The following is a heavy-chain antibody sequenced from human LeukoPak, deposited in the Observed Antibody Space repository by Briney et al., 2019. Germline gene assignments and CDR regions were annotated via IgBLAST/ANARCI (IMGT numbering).Heavy chain of an antibody. CDR2: IYTSAST. CDR3: ARAAVVLWFGEYNWFDP. V-gene: IGHV4-61*02. CDR1: GGSISSGSYY. D-gene: IGHD3-10*01. J-gene: IGHJ5*02. Sequence: SQTLSLTCTVSGGSISSGSYYWSWIRQPAGKGLEWIGRIYTSASTNYNPSLKSRVTISVDTSKNQFSLKLSSVTAADTAVYYCARAAVVLWFGEYNWFDPWGQGTLVTVSS.